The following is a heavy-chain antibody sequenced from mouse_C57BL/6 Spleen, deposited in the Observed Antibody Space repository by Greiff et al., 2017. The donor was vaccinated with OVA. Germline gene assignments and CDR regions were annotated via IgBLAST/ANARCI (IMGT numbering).Heavy chain of an antibody. V-gene: IGHV1-74*01. J-gene: IGHJ3*01. D-gene: IGHD1-1*01. CDR3: AMWAVVGDWFAY. Sequence: QVQLQQSGAELVKPGASVKVSCKASGYTFTSYWMHWVKQRPGQGLEWIGGIHPSGGDTNYNQKFKGKATLTVDKSSSTAYMQLSSLTSEDSAVYYWAMWAVVGDWFAYWGQGTLVTVSA. CDR2: IHPSGGDT. CDR1: GYTFTSYW.